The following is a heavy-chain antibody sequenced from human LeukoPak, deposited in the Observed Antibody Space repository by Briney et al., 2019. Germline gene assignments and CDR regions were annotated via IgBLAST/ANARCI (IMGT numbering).Heavy chain of an antibody. CDR3: ARNSYSSSWYNGAFDY. V-gene: IGHV1-69*04. Sequence: SVKVSCKASGGTFSSYAISWVRQAPGQGLEWMGRIIPILGIANYAQKFQGRVTITADKSTSTAYMELSSLRSEDTAVYYCARNSYSSSWYNGAFDYGGQGTLVTVSS. CDR1: GGTFSSYA. CDR2: IIPILGIA. J-gene: IGHJ4*02. D-gene: IGHD6-13*01.